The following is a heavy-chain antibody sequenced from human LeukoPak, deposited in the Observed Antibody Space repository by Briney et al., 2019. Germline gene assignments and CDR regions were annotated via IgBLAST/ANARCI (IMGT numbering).Heavy chain of an antibody. CDR3: ARDRTAYSYGTLFDY. CDR2: IQYDGTNK. CDR1: GFTFSRYW. J-gene: IGHJ4*02. V-gene: IGHV3-30*02. Sequence: GGSLRLSCAASGFTFSRYWMHWVRQAPGKGLEWVAFIQYDGTNKYYADSVKGRFTISRDNSRNTLYLQMNGLRAEDTAVYYCARDRTAYSYGTLFDYWGQGTLVTVSS. D-gene: IGHD5-12*01.